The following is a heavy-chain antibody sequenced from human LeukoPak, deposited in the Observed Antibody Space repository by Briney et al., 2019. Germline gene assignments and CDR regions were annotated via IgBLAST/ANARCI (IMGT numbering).Heavy chain of an antibody. CDR1: GGSISSYY. Sequence: SETLSLTCTVSGGSISSYYWRWIRQPAGKGLEWIGRIYTSGSTNYNPSLKSRVTMSVDTSKNQFSLKLSSVTAADTAVYYCARDPGFWSGYYYFDYWGQGTLVTVSS. CDR2: IYTSGST. J-gene: IGHJ4*02. CDR3: ARDPGFWSGYYYFDY. D-gene: IGHD3-3*01. V-gene: IGHV4-4*07.